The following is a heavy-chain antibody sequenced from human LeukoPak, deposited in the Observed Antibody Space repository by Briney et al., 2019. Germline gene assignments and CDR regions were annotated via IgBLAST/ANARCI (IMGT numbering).Heavy chain of an antibody. CDR1: GFTFSSYA. V-gene: IGHV3-23*01. D-gene: IGHD4-11*01. J-gene: IGHJ6*02. CDR3: ARDYSNYNSGMDV. CDR2: ISGSGGST. Sequence: PGGSLRLSCAASGFTFSSYAMSWVRQAPGKGLEWVSAISGSGGSTYYADSVKGRFTISRDNSKNTLYLQMNSLRAEDTAVYYCARDYSNYNSGMDVWGQGTTVTVSS.